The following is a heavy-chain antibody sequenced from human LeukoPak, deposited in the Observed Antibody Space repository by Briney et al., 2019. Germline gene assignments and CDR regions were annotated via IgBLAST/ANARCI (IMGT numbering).Heavy chain of an antibody. CDR3: ARVRIAAENWFDP. V-gene: IGHV4-34*01. D-gene: IGHD6-13*01. CDR1: GGSFSGYY. J-gene: IGHJ5*02. CDR2: IYHSGST. Sequence: PSETLSLTCAVYGGSFSGYYWSWIRQPPGKGLEWIGEIYHSGSTNYNPSLKSRVTISVDKSKNQLSLKLSSVTAADTAVYYCARVRIAAENWFDPWGQGTLVTVSS.